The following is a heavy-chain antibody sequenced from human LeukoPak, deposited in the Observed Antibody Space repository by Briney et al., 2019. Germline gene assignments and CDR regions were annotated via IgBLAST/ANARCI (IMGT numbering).Heavy chain of an antibody. CDR3: TTENWPGEYYFDY. CDR1: GFTFSNVW. J-gene: IGHJ4*02. CDR2: IKSKTAGGTT. Sequence: GGSLRLSCAASGFTFSNVWMGWVRQAPGKGLEWVGRIKSKTAGGTTDSAAPVKGRFSISRDDSKNTLYLQMNSLKTEDTAVYCCTTENWPGEYYFDYWGQGTLVTVSS. V-gene: IGHV3-15*01.